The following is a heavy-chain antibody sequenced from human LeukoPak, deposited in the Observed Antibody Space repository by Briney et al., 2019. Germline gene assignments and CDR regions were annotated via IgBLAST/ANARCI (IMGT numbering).Heavy chain of an antibody. D-gene: IGHD3-22*01. Sequence: GASVKVSCKASGYPFTYYYIHWVRQAPGQGLEWMGWINPNTGGANYAQKFQGRVTMTRDTSISTAYMELSRLRSDDTAVYYCATDSRGYYLPLFDHWGQGTPVTVSS. CDR1: GYPFTYYY. J-gene: IGHJ4*02. V-gene: IGHV1-2*02. CDR2: INPNTGGA. CDR3: ATDSRGYYLPLFDH.